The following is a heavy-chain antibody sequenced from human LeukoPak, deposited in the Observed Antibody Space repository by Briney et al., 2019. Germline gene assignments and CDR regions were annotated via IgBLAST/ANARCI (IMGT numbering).Heavy chain of an antibody. J-gene: IGHJ4*02. CDR2: ISYDGSNK. Sequence: GGSLRLSCAASGFTFSSYGMHWVRQAPGKGLEWVAVISYDGSNKYYADSVKGRSTISRDNSKNTLYLQMNSLRAEDTAVYYCAKGASVVPAAIGYWGQGTLVTVSS. V-gene: IGHV3-30*18. D-gene: IGHD2-2*01. CDR1: GFTFSSYG. CDR3: AKGASVVPAAIGY.